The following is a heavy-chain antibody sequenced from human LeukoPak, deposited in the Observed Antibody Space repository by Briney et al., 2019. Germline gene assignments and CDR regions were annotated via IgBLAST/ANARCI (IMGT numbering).Heavy chain of an antibody. CDR1: GYSFTSYW. Sequence: GESLKISCKGSGYSFTSYWIGWVRQMPGKGLEWMGIIYPGDSDTRYSPSFQGQVTISADKSISTAYLQWSSLKASDTAMYYCARKHGYSYAFGWFDPWGQGTLVTVSS. V-gene: IGHV5-51*01. CDR3: ARKHGYSYAFGWFDP. D-gene: IGHD5-18*01. CDR2: IYPGDSDT. J-gene: IGHJ5*02.